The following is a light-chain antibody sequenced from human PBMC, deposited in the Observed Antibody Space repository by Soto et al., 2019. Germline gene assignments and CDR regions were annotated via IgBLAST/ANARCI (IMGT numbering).Light chain of an antibody. J-gene: IGKJ3*01. Sequence: DIQLTQSPSFLSASVGDRVTITCRASQTVSSYLVWYQQKPGKAPKVLITDASTLQSGVPSRFSGSGFGTEFTLTLRGLQPEDVATYYCQQLNNFVTFGPGTKVNI. CDR1: QTVSSY. CDR3: QQLNNFVT. CDR2: DAS. V-gene: IGKV1-9*01.